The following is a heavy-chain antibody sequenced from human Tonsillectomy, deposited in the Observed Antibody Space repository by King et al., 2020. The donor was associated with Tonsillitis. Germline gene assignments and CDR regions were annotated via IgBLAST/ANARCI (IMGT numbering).Heavy chain of an antibody. CDR1: GFTFSSYS. CDR3: ASDRSYDILTGYYHFDY. Sequence: VQLVESGGGLVKPGGSLRLSCAASGFTFSSYSMNWVRQAPGKGLEWVSSISSSSSYIYYADSVKGRFTISRDNAKNSLYLQMNSLRAEDTAVYYCASDRSYDILTGYYHFDYWGQGTLVTVSS. V-gene: IGHV3-21*01. J-gene: IGHJ4*02. CDR2: ISSSSSYI. D-gene: IGHD3-9*01.